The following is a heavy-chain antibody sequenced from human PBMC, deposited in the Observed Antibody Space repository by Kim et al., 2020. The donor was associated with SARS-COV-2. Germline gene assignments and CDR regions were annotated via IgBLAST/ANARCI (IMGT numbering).Heavy chain of an antibody. J-gene: IGHJ4*02. CDR3: ARAHVFGEFYFDY. CDR1: GGSISSYY. V-gene: IGHV4-59*01. Sequence: SETLSLTCTVSGGSISSYYWSWIRQPPGKGLEWIGYIYYSGSTNYNPSLKSRVTISVDTSKNQFSLKLSSVTAADTAVYYCARAHVFGEFYFDYWGQGTLVTVSS. CDR2: IYYSGST. D-gene: IGHD3-10*02.